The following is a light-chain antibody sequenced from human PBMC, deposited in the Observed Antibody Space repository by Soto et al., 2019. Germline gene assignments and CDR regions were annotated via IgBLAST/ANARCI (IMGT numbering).Light chain of an antibody. CDR2: KTS. CDR1: QAVNPW. J-gene: IGKJ1*01. V-gene: IGKV1-5*03. Sequence: IQMTQSPSVVSASVGDTVTITCRASQAVNPWLAWHQQKPGRVPRVLIYKTSDLENGVPSRFSGSGSGTEFTLTISNLQPADFATYYCQQYYSRESFGQGTKV. CDR3: QQYYSRES.